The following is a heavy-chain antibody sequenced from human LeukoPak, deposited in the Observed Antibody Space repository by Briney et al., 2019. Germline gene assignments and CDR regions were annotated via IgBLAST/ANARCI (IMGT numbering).Heavy chain of an antibody. Sequence: GGSLRLSCAVSGFTFSSYWMHWVRQAPGKGLVWVSRINSDGSSTIYADSVQGRFTISRDNAKNTLYLQMNSLRAEDTAVYYCALRGFGERKDHDYWGQGTLVTVSS. D-gene: IGHD3-10*01. V-gene: IGHV3-74*01. CDR1: GFTFSSYW. CDR3: ALRGFGERKDHDY. J-gene: IGHJ4*02. CDR2: INSDGSST.